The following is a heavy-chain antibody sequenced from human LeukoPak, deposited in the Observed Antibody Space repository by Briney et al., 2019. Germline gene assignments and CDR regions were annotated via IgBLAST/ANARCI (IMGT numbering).Heavy chain of an antibody. J-gene: IGHJ4*02. D-gene: IGHD6-19*01. CDR1: GFGFNSYW. Sequence: GGSLRLSCAASGFGFNSYWMSWVRQAPGKGPEWVANIHLDGSEKYYVDSVKGRFTISRDNAKNSVYLEMNSLRAEDTAVYYCARRGGWYDACFDHWGQGSLVTVSS. V-gene: IGHV3-7*03. CDR2: IHLDGSEK. CDR3: ARRGGWYDACFDH.